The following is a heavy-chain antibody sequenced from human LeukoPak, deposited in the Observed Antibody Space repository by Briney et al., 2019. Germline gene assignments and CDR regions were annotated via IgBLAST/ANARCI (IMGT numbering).Heavy chain of an antibody. J-gene: IGHJ4*02. CDR2: INLSGGST. Sequence: ASVKVSCKASGYTFTSYYMHWVRQAPGQGLEWMGIINLSGGSTSYAQKFQGRVTMTRDTSTSTVYMELSSLRSEDTAVYYCARDYGDYAPLDYWGQGTLVTVSS. V-gene: IGHV1-46*01. CDR3: ARDYGDYAPLDY. CDR1: GYTFTSYY. D-gene: IGHD4-17*01.